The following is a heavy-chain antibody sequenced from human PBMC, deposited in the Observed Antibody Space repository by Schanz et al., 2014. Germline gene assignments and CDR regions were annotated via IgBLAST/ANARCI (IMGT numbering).Heavy chain of an antibody. CDR2: IDADGNST. CDR1: GFTFSGYG. D-gene: IGHD2-8*01. J-gene: IGHJ4*02. CDR3: ASLYDREYFDY. Sequence: VQLVESGGGVVQPGRSLRLSCAASGFTFSGYGMHWVRQAPGKGLVWVSRIDADGNSTSYADSVKGRFTISRDNAKNTLYLQLNSLRAEDTAVYYCASLYDREYFDYWGQGTLVTVSS. V-gene: IGHV3-74*02.